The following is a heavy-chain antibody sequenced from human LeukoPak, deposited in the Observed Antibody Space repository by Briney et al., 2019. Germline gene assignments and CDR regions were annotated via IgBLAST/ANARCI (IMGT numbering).Heavy chain of an antibody. CDR1: GGSLSTHH. CDR2: ISDSGST. V-gene: IGHV4-59*11. J-gene: IGHJ4*02. CDR3: ARGYDSSAYYPFNY. Sequence: PSETLSLTCVVSGGSLSTHHWSWIRQSPGRELEWIGYISDSGSTNYNPSLKSRVTISVDTSKNQFSLMLSSVTAADTAVYYCARGYDSSAYYPFNYWGQGTLVTVSS. D-gene: IGHD3-22*01.